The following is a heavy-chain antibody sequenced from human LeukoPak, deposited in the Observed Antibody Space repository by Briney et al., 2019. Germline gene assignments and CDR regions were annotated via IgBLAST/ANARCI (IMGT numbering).Heavy chain of an antibody. CDR3: AREYYDTNNLDY. Sequence: PGESLRLSCAASGFTLSSYGLNWVRQAPGKGLEWVAMISYDGSNKYYADSAKGRFTISRDNSKSTLYLQMNSLRAEDTAVYYCAREYYDTNNLDYWGQGVLVTVSS. CDR2: ISYDGSNK. J-gene: IGHJ4*02. D-gene: IGHD3-22*01. V-gene: IGHV3-30*03. CDR1: GFTLSSYG.